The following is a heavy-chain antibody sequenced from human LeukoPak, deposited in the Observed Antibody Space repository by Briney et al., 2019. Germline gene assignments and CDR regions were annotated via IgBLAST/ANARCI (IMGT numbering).Heavy chain of an antibody. J-gene: IGHJ3*02. V-gene: IGHV3-23*01. CDR3: AKGDGHAAYLRHAFDM. CDR1: LFTFSNYA. Sequence: GGSLRLSCAPCLFTFSNYALSWVRQAPGKGLGWVSTISVSGDSTYYADSVKGRFTISRDNSKNTLYLQMNSLSAEDTAIFYCAKGDGHAAYLRHAFDMQGQATMVTVSA. CDR2: ISVSGDST. D-gene: IGHD5-24*01.